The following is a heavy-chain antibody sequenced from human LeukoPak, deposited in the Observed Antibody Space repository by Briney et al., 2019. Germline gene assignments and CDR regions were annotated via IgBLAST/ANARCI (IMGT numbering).Heavy chain of an antibody. Sequence: GESLKISCKGSGYSFTSYWIGWVRQMPGKGLEWMGIIYPGDSDTRYSPSFQGQVTISADKSISTAYLQWSSLKASDTAMYYCARSDYYYGSGSYYKHLMAGDYWGQGTLVTVSS. J-gene: IGHJ4*02. V-gene: IGHV5-51*01. CDR2: IYPGDSDT. CDR3: ARSDYYYGSGSYYKHLMAGDY. CDR1: GYSFTSYW. D-gene: IGHD3-10*01.